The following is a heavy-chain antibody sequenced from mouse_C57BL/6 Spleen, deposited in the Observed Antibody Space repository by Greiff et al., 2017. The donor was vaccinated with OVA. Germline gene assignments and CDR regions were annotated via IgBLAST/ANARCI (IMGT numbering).Heavy chain of an antibody. D-gene: IGHD1-2*01. CDR3: TRLATGDYFDY. CDR1: GFTFTDYE. V-gene: IGHV1-15*01. J-gene: IGHJ2*01. Sequence: VQRVESGAELVRPGASVTLSCKASGFTFTDYEMHWVKPTPVPGLEWIGAIDPETGGTAYNQKFKGKSILTADKSSSTAYMELRSLTSEDSAVYYCTRLATGDYFDYWGQGTTLTVSS. CDR2: IDPETGGT.